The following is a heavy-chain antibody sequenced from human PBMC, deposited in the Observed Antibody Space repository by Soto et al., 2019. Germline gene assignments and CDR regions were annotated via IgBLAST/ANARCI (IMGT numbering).Heavy chain of an antibody. D-gene: IGHD1-26*01. CDR2: ISPYDGDT. J-gene: IGHJ6*03. Sequence: QVQLVQSGAEVKKPGASVKVSCKASGYTFAAYGITWVRRAPGQGLEWMGWISPYDGDTKYAQHLQDRVTMTTDRATRTAYMELRSLRSDDTAVYYCARILAELGGGYYYYNMDVWGEGTTVTVAS. V-gene: IGHV1-18*01. CDR1: GYTFAAYG. CDR3: ARILAELGGGYYYYNMDV.